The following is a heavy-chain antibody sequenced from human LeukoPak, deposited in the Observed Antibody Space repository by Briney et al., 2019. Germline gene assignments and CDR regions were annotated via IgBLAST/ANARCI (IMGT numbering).Heavy chain of an antibody. CDR3: ARQKYWGQLTWIQLWFDY. CDR2: IYYSGST. CDR1: GDSISRSSYY. Sequence: SETLSLTCTVSGDSISRSSYYWGWIRQPPGKGLEWIGSIYYSGSTYYNPSLKSRVTISVDTSKNQFSLKLSSVTAADTAVYYCARQKYWGQLTWIQLWFDYWGQGTLVTVSS. V-gene: IGHV4-39*01. D-gene: IGHD5-18*01. J-gene: IGHJ4*02.